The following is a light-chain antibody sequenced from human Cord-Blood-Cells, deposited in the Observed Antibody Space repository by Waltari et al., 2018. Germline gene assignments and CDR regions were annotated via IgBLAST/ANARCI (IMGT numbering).Light chain of an antibody. Sequence: QSALTQPASVSGSPGQSITISCTGTSSDVGSYNLVSWYQQHPGKAPKLMIYEGSKRPSGVSNRYSGSKSGNTSSLTIAGLQAEDEADYYCCSDAGSSTGVFGGGTKLTVL. CDR2: EGS. CDR3: CSDAGSSTGV. V-gene: IGLV2-23*01. J-gene: IGLJ3*02. CDR1: SSDVGSYNL.